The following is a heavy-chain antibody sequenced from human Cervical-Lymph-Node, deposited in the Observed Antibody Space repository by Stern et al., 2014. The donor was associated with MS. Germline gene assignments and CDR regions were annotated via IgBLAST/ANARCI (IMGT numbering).Heavy chain of an antibody. CDR3: ATGTGYFDY. Sequence: VQLGQSGGGLVQPGGSLRLSCAASGSALSTFGMNWVRQAPGKGLEWLSFISSGGSTIYDADSVKGRFTISRDNAKNSLYLQMNSLRAEDTAVYFCATGTGYFDYWGQGTLVTVSS. CDR2: ISSGGSTI. V-gene: IGHV3-48*01. CDR1: GSALSTFG. D-gene: IGHD7-27*01. J-gene: IGHJ4*02.